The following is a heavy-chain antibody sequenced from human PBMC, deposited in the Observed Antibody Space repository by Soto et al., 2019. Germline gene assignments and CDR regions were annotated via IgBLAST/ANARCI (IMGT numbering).Heavy chain of an antibody. J-gene: IGHJ4*02. CDR2: IKSKTDGGTT. V-gene: IGHV3-15*07. CDR1: GFTFSDAW. D-gene: IGHD3-22*01. CDR3: TTDPVTMIVVVPTSG. Sequence: GGSLRLSCAASGFTFSDAWINWVRQAPGKGLEWVGRIKSKTDGGTTDYAAPVKGRFTISRDDSKNTLYLQMNSLKTEDTAVYYCTTDPVTMIVVVPTSGWGQGTLVTVSS.